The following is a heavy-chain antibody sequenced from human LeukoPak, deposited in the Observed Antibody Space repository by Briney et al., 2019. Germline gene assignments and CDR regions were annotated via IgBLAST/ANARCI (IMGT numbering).Heavy chain of an antibody. CDR2: INPNSGGT. Sequence: ASVKVSCKASGYIFTGYYMHWVRQAPGQGLEWMGWINPNSGGTNYAQKFQGRVTMTRDTSISTAYVELSRLRSDDTAVYYCARGPIVVVPAAQNNWFDPWGQGTLVTVSS. J-gene: IGHJ5*02. D-gene: IGHD2-2*01. V-gene: IGHV1-2*02. CDR1: GYIFTGYY. CDR3: ARGPIVVVPAAQNNWFDP.